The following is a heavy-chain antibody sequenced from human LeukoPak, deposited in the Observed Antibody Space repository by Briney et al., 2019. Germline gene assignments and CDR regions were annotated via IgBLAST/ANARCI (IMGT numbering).Heavy chain of an antibody. Sequence: GGSLRLSCAASGFPFSSYAMSWVRQAPGKGLEWVSVISDSGGRTYSAASVKGRFTISRDNSKDTLYLQMNSLRAEDTAVYYCARTYCVGSSCPGVFEYWGQGTLVTVSS. CDR2: ISDSGGRT. D-gene: IGHD2-15*01. J-gene: IGHJ4*02. CDR1: GFPFSSYA. V-gene: IGHV3-23*01. CDR3: ARTYCVGSSCPGVFEY.